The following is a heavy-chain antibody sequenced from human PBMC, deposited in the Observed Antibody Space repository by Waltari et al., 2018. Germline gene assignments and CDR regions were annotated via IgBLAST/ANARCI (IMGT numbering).Heavy chain of an antibody. CDR2: ISRDGGAT. V-gene: IGHV3-23*01. CDR1: GFSFSHYG. D-gene: IGHD3-10*01. J-gene: IGHJ4*02. Sequence: EVQLLESGRDLVQPGGALRLSCTGSGFSFSHYGLTWVRQAPGKGLEWVSAISRDGGATFYGGAVKGRSTISRDNSKNTVYLEINSLRVEDTAKYYCARWSVSGSYYDYWGQGILVAVSS. CDR3: ARWSVSGSYYDY.